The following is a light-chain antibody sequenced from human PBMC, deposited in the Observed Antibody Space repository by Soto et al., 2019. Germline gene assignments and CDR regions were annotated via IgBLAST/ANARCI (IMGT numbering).Light chain of an antibody. CDR1: SSDIGNYDF. Sequence: QSVLTQPASVSGSPGQSITISCTGTSSDIGNYDFVSWYQQVPGTAPKAMIYEVSSRPSGVSNRFSGSKSGNTASLTISGLQDEDEAYYYCSSYTTSTSFIIFGGGTKLTVL. CDR2: EVS. V-gene: IGLV2-14*01. J-gene: IGLJ2*01. CDR3: SSYTTSTSFII.